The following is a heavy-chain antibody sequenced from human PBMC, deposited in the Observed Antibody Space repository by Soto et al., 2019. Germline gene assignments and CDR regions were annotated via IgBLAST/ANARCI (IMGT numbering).Heavy chain of an antibody. J-gene: IGHJ4*02. V-gene: IGHV3-23*01. D-gene: IGHD5-18*01. CDR3: AKLQAYSYGRGAYFDY. CDR1: GFTFSSYA. CDR2: ISGSGGST. Sequence: EVQLLESGGGLVQPGGSLRLSCAASGFTFSSYAMSWVRQAPGKGLEWVSAISGSGGSTDYVDSVKGRFTISRDNSKNTLYLQMNSLRAEDTAVYYCAKLQAYSYGRGAYFDYWGQGTLVTVSS.